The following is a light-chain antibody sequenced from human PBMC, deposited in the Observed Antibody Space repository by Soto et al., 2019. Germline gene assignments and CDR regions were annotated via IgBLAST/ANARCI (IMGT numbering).Light chain of an antibody. V-gene: IGLV1-40*01. J-gene: IGLJ2*01. CDR1: SSNIGAGYD. CDR3: QSYDSSLSGVV. CDR2: GNS. Sequence: QSVLTQPPSVSGAPGQRVTISCTGRSSNIGAGYDVHWYQQLPGTAPKLLIYGNSNRPSGVPDRLSGSKSGTSASLAITGLQAEAEADDYGQSYDSSLSGVVFGGGTKVTVL.